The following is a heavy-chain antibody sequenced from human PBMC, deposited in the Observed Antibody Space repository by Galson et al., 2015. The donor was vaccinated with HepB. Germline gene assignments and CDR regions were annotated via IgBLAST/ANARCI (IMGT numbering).Heavy chain of an antibody. CDR3: ARGGLGSYYYYYGMDV. Sequence: SLRLSCAASGFTFSDYYMSWIRQAPGKGLEWVSYISSSSSYTNYADSVKGRFTISRDNAKNSLYLQMNSLRAEDTAVYYCARGGLGSYYYYYGMDVWGQGTTVTVSS. J-gene: IGHJ6*02. V-gene: IGHV3-11*06. D-gene: IGHD3-16*01. CDR2: ISSSSSYT. CDR1: GFTFSDYY.